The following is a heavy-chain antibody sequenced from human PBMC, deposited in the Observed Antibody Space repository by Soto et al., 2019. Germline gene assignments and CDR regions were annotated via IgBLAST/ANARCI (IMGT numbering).Heavy chain of an antibody. D-gene: IGHD1-20*01. J-gene: IGHJ6*02. V-gene: IGHV3-64*01. CDR2: ISSYGGST. CDR3: AKGVNSYGMDV. Sequence: EVQLVESGGGLVQPGESLRLSCAASGFTFSIYSMHWVRQAPGKGLEYVSAISSYGGSTNYANSVKGRFTISRDNSKNTLYLQMGSLRAEDMAVYYCAKGVNSYGMDVWVQGTTVTVSS. CDR1: GFTFSIYS.